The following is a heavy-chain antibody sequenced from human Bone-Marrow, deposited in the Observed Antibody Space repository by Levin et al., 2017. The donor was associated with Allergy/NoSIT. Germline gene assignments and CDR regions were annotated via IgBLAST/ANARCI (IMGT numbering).Heavy chain of an antibody. V-gene: IGHV2-5*02. CDR3: AQTVDETILDAYYYGVDV. CDR2: IYWDDDK. Sequence: SGPTLVKPTQTLTLTCTFSGFSLTSHGAGVGWIRQPPGKALEWLAVIYWDDDKWYSPSLESRLTITKDTSKNQVVLTMTNMDPVDTGTYYCAQTVDETILDAYYYGVDVWGQGTTVTVSS. J-gene: IGHJ6*02. D-gene: IGHD5-24*01. CDR1: GFSLTSHGAG.